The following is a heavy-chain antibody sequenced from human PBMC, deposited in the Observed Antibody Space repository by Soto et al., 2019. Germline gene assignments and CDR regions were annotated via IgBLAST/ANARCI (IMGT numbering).Heavy chain of an antibody. J-gene: IGHJ6*02. D-gene: IGHD3-22*01. Sequence: GESLKISCKGSGYSFTSYWIGWVRQMPGKGLEWMGIIYPGDSDTRYSPSFQGQVTISADKSISTAYLQWSSLKASDTAMYYCARHGYYDSSGYYYALDYYYGMDVWGQGTTVTVSS. CDR3: ARHGYYDSSGYYYALDYYYGMDV. CDR1: GYSFTSYW. V-gene: IGHV5-51*01. CDR2: IYPGDSDT.